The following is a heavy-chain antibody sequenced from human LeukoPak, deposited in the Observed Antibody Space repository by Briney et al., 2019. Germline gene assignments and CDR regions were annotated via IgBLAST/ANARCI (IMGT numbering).Heavy chain of an antibody. V-gene: IGHV4-39*07. CDR1: GDSISISNYY. D-gene: IGHD6-25*01. CDR2: IYYSGRT. J-gene: IGHJ4*02. Sequence: SETLSLTCTVSGDSISISNYYWGWFRQPPGKGLEWIGSIYYSGRTFYNASLTSRVTISVDTSKNQFSLKLSSVTAADTAVYYGARIEAGSTARFDYWGQGTLVTILS. CDR3: ARIEAGSTARFDY.